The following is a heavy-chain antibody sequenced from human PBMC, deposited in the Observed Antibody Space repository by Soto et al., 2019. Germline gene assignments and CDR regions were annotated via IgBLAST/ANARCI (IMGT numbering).Heavy chain of an antibody. D-gene: IGHD1-1*01. J-gene: IGHJ4*02. CDR3: ARYRFSDNWSKFDY. V-gene: IGHV4-31*03. Sequence: PSETLSLTCTVSGVSLSSGGYYWSWIRQHPGKGLQWIGNIYYRGSTNYNPSLKSRITISLDTSKNQFSLRLSSVTAADTAVYFCARYRFSDNWSKFDYWGQGTLVTVSS. CDR2: IYYRGST. CDR1: GVSLSSGGYY.